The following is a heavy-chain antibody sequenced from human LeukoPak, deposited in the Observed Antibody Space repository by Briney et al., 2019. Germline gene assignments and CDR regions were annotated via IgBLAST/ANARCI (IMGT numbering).Heavy chain of an antibody. D-gene: IGHD3-10*01. CDR1: GFTFSSYW. CDR3: ASAYYYGSGRRYYFDY. J-gene: IGHJ4*02. Sequence: PGGSLRLSCAASGFTFSSYWMSWVRQAPGKGLEWVANIKQDGSGKYYVDSVKGRFTISRDNAKNSLYLQMNSLRAEDTAVYYCASAYYYGSGRRYYFDYWGQGTLVTVSS. V-gene: IGHV3-7*01. CDR2: IKQDGSGK.